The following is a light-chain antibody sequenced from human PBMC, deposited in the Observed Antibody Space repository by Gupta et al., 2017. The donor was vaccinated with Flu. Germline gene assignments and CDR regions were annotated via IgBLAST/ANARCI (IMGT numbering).Light chain of an antibody. CDR3: QHYNSYSRT. CDR1: QNIDSW. J-gene: IGKJ2*01. V-gene: IGKV1-5*03. CDR2: KSS. Sequence: DNQMTPSPSTLASSVGDRVTITCRASQNIDSWLAWYQQKPGKAPNLLIYKSSNLESGVPSRFSGSGSGTEFTLTISSLQPDDFATYYCQHYNSYSRTFGQGTKVEI.